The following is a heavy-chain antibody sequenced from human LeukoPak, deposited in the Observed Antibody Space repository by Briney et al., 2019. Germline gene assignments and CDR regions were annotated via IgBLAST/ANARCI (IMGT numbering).Heavy chain of an antibody. Sequence: GGSLRLSCAASGFTLSNYNMNWVRQAPGKGLEWVSSITRSSIYIYYTDSVKGRFTISRDNAKNSLYLQMNSLRAEDTAVYYCARGRYDSSGYYSIFDYWGQGTLVTVSS. CDR1: GFTLSNYN. CDR2: ITRSSIYI. J-gene: IGHJ4*02. V-gene: IGHV3-21*01. CDR3: ARGRYDSSGYYSIFDY. D-gene: IGHD3-22*01.